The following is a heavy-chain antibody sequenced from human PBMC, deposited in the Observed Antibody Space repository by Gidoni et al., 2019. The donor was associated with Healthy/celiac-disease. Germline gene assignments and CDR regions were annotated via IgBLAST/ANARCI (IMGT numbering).Heavy chain of an antibody. CDR1: GDSVSSNSPA. CDR3: AREGVVVVPAAVYYYYYYGMDV. CDR2: TYYRSKWDN. J-gene: IGHJ6*02. V-gene: IGHV6-1*01. D-gene: IGHD2-2*01. Sequence: QVPLQQSGPGLVTPSPPLSLTCAISGDSVSSNSPAWNWNRQSPSRGLEWLGRTYYRSKWDNDYAVSVKSRITINPDTSKNQFSLQLNSVTPEDTAVYDCAREGVVVVPAAVYYYYYYGMDVWGQGTTVTVSS.